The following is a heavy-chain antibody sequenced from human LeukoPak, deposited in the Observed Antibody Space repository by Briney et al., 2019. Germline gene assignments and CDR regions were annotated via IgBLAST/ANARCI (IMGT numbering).Heavy chain of an antibody. CDR2: INKNSGII. J-gene: IGHJ4*02. CDR3: AKADCGDACYLIDS. CDR1: GFTLDDYA. Sequence: PGRSLRLSCAASGFTLDDYAMHWVRQVPGRGLEWVSGINKNSGIIGYADSVKGRFTISRDNAKNSLYLLMNSLRAEDTALYFCAKADCGDACYLIDSWGQGTLVTVSS. D-gene: IGHD2-21*02. V-gene: IGHV3-9*01.